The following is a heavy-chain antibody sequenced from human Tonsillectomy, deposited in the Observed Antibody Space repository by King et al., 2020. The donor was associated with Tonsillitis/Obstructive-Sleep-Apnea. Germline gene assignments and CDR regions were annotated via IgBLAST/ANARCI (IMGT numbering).Heavy chain of an antibody. D-gene: IGHD2-21*01. CDR3: ARIRDYYYYYMDV. J-gene: IGHJ6*03. Sequence: VTLKESGPVLVKPTETLTLTCTVSGFSLSNARMGVSWIRQPPGKALDWLEHIFSNDEKSYSTSLNTRLTISKDTSKSQVVLTMTNMDPVDTATYYCARIRDYYYYYMDVWGKGTTVTVSS. CDR2: IFSNDEK. V-gene: IGHV2-26*01. CDR1: GFSLSNARMG.